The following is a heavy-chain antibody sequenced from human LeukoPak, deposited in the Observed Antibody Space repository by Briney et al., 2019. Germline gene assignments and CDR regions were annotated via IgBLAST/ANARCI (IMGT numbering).Heavy chain of an antibody. CDR1: GFTFSSYA. CDR3: AKDHDILTGYYNFDY. D-gene: IGHD3-9*01. V-gene: IGHV3-23*01. CDR2: ISGSGGST. Sequence: PGGSLRLSCAASGFTFSSYAMSWVRQAPGKGLEWVSAISGSGGSTYYADSVKGRFTISRDNSKNTLYLQMNSLRAEDTAVYYCAKDHDILTGYYNFDYRGQGTLVTVSS. J-gene: IGHJ4*02.